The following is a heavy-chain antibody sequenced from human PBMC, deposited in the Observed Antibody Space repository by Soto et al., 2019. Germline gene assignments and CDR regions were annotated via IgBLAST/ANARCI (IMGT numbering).Heavy chain of an antibody. V-gene: IGHV3-23*01. CDR1: GFTFSSYA. CDR3: AKDGRVVVAFDY. CDR2: ISGSGGST. Sequence: EVQLLESGGGLVQPGGSLRLSCAAYGFTFSSYAMSWVRQAPGKGLEWVSAISGSGGSTYYADSVKGRFTISRDNSKNTLYLQMNSLRAEDTAVYYCAKDGRVVVAFDYWGQGTLVTVSS. J-gene: IGHJ4*02. D-gene: IGHD2-15*01.